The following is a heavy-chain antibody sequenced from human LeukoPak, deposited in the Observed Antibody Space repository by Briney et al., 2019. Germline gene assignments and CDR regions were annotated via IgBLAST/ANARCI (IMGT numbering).Heavy chain of an antibody. CDR1: GYTLTELS. J-gene: IGHJ4*02. D-gene: IGHD3-10*01. CDR2: FDPEDGET. V-gene: IGHV1-24*01. CDR3: ATVYGSGIAELN. Sequence: ASVKVSCKVSGYTLTELSMHWVRQAPGKGLEWMGGFDPEDGETIYAQKFQGRVTMTEDTSTDTAYVELSSLRSEDTAVYYCATVYGSGIAELNWGQGTLVTVSS.